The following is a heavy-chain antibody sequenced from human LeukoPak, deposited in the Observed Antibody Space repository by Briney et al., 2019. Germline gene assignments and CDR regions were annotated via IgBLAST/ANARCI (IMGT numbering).Heavy chain of an antibody. CDR1: GFTFSSHA. CDR2: ISGSGGST. CDR3: AKDRARGGLIDY. D-gene: IGHD3-10*01. Sequence: PGGSLRLSCAASGFTFSSHAISWVRQAPGKGLEWVSAISGSGGSTYYADSVKGRFTISRDNSQNSLYLQMNSLRTEDTALYCCAKDRARGGLIDYWGQGTLVTVSS. J-gene: IGHJ4*02. V-gene: IGHV3-23*01.